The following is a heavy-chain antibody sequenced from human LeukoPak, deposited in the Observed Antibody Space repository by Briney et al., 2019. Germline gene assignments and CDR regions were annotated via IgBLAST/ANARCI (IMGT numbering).Heavy chain of an antibody. Sequence: GSSVKVSCKASGGTFSSYTISWVRQAPGQGLEWMGRIIPILGIANYAQKFQGRVAITADKSTSTAYMEQSSLRSEDTAVYYCARASTLATIPTLDYWGQGTLVTVSS. D-gene: IGHD5-24*01. J-gene: IGHJ4*02. CDR1: GGTFSSYT. CDR2: IIPILGIA. V-gene: IGHV1-69*02. CDR3: ARASTLATIPTLDY.